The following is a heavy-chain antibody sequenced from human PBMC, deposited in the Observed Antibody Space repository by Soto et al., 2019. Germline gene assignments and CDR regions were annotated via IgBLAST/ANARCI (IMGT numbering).Heavy chain of an antibody. CDR2: ISYDGSKK. CDR1: GFTFSSYS. CDR3: ARNYDSSGYHGYYYGMDF. J-gene: IGHJ6*02. V-gene: IGHV3-30-3*01. Sequence: PGGSLRLSCAASGFTFSSYSMHWIRQAPGKGLEWVAVISYDGSKKYYADSVKGRFTISRDNSKNTLYLQMNSLRSEDTAVYYCARNYDSSGYHGYYYGMDFWGPGTTVTVSS. D-gene: IGHD3-22*01.